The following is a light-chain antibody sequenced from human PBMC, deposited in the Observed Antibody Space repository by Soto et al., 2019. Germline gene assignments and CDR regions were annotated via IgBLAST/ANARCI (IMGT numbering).Light chain of an antibody. CDR3: QQYGSPPRT. Sequence: EIVLTQSPGTLSLSPGERATLSCRASQTVSSNSLAWYLQKPGQAPRLLIYDASRRATGIPDRFSGSGSGTDFTLTISSLEPEDFAVYHCQQYGSPPRTFGQGTKVDIK. CDR2: DAS. V-gene: IGKV3-20*01. CDR1: QTVSSNS. J-gene: IGKJ1*01.